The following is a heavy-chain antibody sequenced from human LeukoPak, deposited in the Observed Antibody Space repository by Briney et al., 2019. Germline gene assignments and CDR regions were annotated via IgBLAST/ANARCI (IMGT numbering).Heavy chain of an antibody. CDR1: GYTFSSYG. CDR2: ISGYKGNT. J-gene: IGHJ3*01. Sequence: ASVKASCKTSGYTFSSYGISWVRQAPGQGLEWMGWISGYKGNTNYAQKLQGRVTLTTDTSTSTAYMELRSLRSDDTAVYYCARVDNSYDSSGAQHDAFDVWGQGTMVTVSS. V-gene: IGHV1-18*01. D-gene: IGHD3-22*01. CDR3: ARVDNSYDSSGAQHDAFDV.